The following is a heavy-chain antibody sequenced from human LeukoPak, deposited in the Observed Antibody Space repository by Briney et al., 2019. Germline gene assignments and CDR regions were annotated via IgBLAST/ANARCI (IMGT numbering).Heavy chain of an antibody. D-gene: IGHD1-26*01. J-gene: IGHJ4*02. V-gene: IGHV1-2*06. CDR2: INPNSGAT. CDR3: AQIGSSHDFDY. CDR1: GGTFSSYA. Sequence: ASVKVSCKASGGTFSSYAISWVRQAPGQGLDWMGRINPNSGATDYAQKFQGRVTMTRDTSISTAYMELSSLKSDDTAVYYCAQIGSSHDFDYWGQGTLITVSS.